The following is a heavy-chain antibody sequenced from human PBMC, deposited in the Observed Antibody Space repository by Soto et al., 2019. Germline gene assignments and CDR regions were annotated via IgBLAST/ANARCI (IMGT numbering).Heavy chain of an antibody. CDR1: GYSFTSYW. Sequence: EVQLVQSGAEVKKPGESLKISCKGSGYSFTSYWIGWVRQMPGKVLEWMGSIYPGDSDTRYSPFFQGQVTISAGKSISTAYLQWSSLKASDTVMYYCAGRKIVGVPAANDAFDNWGQGTMVCASS. CDR3: AGRKIVGVPAANDAFDN. CDR2: IYPGDSDT. D-gene: IGHD2-2*01. J-gene: IGHJ3*02. V-gene: IGHV5-51*03.